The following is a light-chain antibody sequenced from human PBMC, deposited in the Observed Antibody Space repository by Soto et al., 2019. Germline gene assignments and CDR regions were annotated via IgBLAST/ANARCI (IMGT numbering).Light chain of an antibody. CDR3: QHYGSTPWS. V-gene: IGKV3-20*01. J-gene: IGKJ1*01. CDR1: QSVSSSY. Sequence: VLKQSPGTLPLCPGERATPSCPASQSVSSSYLAWYQQRPGQAPRLLIYGASTRATDIPDRISGSGSGTDFTLTVSRLEPEDFAVYYCQHYGSTPWSFGQGTKVDIK. CDR2: GAS.